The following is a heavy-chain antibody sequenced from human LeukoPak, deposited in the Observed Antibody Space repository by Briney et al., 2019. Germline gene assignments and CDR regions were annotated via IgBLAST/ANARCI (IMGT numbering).Heavy chain of an antibody. CDR3: ARQLVTAFDY. D-gene: IGHD2-2*01. CDR2: IYYSGST. J-gene: IGHJ4*02. CDR1: GGSISSSSYY. Sequence: PSETLSLTCTVSGGSISSSSYYWGWIRQPPGKGLEWIGSIYYSGSTYYNPSLKSRVTISVDTSKNQFSLKLSSVTAADTAVYYCARQLVTAFDYWGQGTLVTVSS. V-gene: IGHV4-39*01.